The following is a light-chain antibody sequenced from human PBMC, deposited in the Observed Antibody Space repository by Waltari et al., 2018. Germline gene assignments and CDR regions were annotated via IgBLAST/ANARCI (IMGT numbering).Light chain of an antibody. CDR2: LTS. CDR1: ESLLSPSNNMNY. Sequence: DIVMTQSPDSLAVSLGERATITCHSSESLLSPSNNMNYLAWYQQRPGPPPRLLIYLTSTRESGVPDRFSGGGSGTDFTLTISSLQTEDVATYFCQQYFRGPISFGPGTKLEMK. V-gene: IGKV4-1*01. CDR3: QQYFRGPIS. J-gene: IGKJ3*01.